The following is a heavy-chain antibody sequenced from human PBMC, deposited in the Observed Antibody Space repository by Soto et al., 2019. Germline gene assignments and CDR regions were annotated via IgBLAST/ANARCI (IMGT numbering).Heavy chain of an antibody. V-gene: IGHV4-30-2*01. D-gene: IGHD3-16*01. Sequence: SETLSLTCAVSGGSISSGGYSWSWIRQPPGKGLEWIGYIYHSGSTYYNPSLKSRVTISVDRSKNQFSLKPSSVTAADTAVYYCARALMGGGVDYWGQGTLVTVSS. J-gene: IGHJ4*02. CDR1: GGSISSGGYS. CDR2: IYHSGST. CDR3: ARALMGGGVDY.